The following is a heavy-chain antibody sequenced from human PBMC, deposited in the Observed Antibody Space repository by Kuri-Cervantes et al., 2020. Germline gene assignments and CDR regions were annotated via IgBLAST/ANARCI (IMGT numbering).Heavy chain of an antibody. J-gene: IGHJ5*02. Sequence: SETLSLTCAVYGGSFSGYCWSWIRQPPGKGLEWIAEINHSGSNNYNPFLKSRVTISVDTSKNQFSLKLGSVTAADTAVYYCAKTLPADWFDPWGQGTLVTVSS. V-gene: IGHV4-34*01. CDR3: AKTLPADWFDP. D-gene: IGHD1-14*01. CDR2: INHSGSN. CDR1: GGSFSGYC.